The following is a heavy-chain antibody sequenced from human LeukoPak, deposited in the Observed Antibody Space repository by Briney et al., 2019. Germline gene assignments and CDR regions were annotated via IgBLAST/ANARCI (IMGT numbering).Heavy chain of an antibody. CDR3: AREERRGGKATPDFDY. CDR1: GGTSSSYA. Sequence: GASVKVSCKASGGTSSSYAISWVRQAPGQGLEWTGRIIPIFGTANYAQKFQGRVTITTDESTSTAYMELSSLRSEDTAVYYCAREERRGGKATPDFDYWGQGTLVTVSS. CDR2: IIPIFGTA. J-gene: IGHJ4*02. D-gene: IGHD2-15*01. V-gene: IGHV1-69*05.